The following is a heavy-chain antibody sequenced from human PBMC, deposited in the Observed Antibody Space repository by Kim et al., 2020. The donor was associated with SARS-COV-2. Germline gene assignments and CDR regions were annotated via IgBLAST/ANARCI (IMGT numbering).Heavy chain of an antibody. V-gene: IGHV4-34*01. CDR3: ARERHSSSWYGMRYYFDY. Sequence: LKRRVTISVDTAKNQFSLNLSSVTAADTAVYYCARERHSSSWYGMRYYFDYWGQGTLVTVSS. J-gene: IGHJ4*02. D-gene: IGHD6-13*01.